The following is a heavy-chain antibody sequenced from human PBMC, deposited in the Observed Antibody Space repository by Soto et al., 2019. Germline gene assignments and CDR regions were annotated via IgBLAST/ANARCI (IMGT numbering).Heavy chain of an antibody. CDR2: IIPIFGTA. CDR1: GGTFSSYA. J-gene: IGHJ4*02. D-gene: IGHD6-13*01. CDR3: ARGGAAAGRGEIGY. Sequence: QVQLVQSGAEVKKPGSSVKVSCKASGGTFSSYAISWVRQAPGQGLEWMGGIIPIFGTANYAQKFQGRVTITADESTRTAYMELSSLRSEDTAVYYCARGGAAAGRGEIGYWGQGTLVTVSS. V-gene: IGHV1-69*12.